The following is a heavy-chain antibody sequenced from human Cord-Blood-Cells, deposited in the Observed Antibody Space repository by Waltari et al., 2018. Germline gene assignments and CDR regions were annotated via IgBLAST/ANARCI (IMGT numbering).Heavy chain of an antibody. D-gene: IGHD6-6*01. CDR3: ARAPRESSSSGLAFDI. CDR1: GYPLSSGYY. CDR2: IYHGWST. J-gene: IGHJ3*02. V-gene: IGHV4-38-2*02. Sequence: QVQLQESGPGLVKPSENLYLTCPVSGYPLSSGYYWGWIRQPPGKGLEWIGSIYHGWSTYHNPSLKSRVTISVDTSKHQFSLKLSSVTAADTAVYYCARAPRESSSSGLAFDIWGQGTMVTVSS.